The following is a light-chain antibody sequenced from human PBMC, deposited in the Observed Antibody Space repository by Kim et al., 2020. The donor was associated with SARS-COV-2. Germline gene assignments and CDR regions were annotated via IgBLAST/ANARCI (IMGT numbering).Light chain of an antibody. CDR2: EVN. CDR1: SRDIGAYKY. CDR3: TSYAGSNNLDV. J-gene: IGLJ1*01. V-gene: IGLV2-8*01. Sequence: QPVTSSCTGTSRDIGAYKYVSWYQQHPGKAPKLMIYEVNRRPSGVPDRFSGSKSGNTASLTVSGLQAEDKADYYCTSYAGSNNLDVFGTGTKVTVL.